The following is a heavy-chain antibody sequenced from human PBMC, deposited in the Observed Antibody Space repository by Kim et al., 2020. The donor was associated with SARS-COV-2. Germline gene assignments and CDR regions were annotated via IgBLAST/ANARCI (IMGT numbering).Heavy chain of an antibody. J-gene: IGHJ6*02. Sequence: LKSRVTISVDTSKTQFSLKLSSVTAADTAVYYCATGIAVAGHYYYYGMDVWGQGTTVTVSS. CDR3: ATGIAVAGHYYYYGMDV. D-gene: IGHD6-19*01. V-gene: IGHV4-39*01.